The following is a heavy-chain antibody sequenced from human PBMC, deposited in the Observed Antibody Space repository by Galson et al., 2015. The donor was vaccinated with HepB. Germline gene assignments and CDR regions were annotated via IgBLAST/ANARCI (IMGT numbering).Heavy chain of an antibody. V-gene: IGHV1-8*01. D-gene: IGHD4-23*01. CDR2: MNPNTGNT. J-gene: IGHJ5*02. Sequence: SVKVSCKASGYTFTSYDLNWVRQATGQEPEWMGWMNPNTGNTGYAQKFQGRVTLTRNSAISTAYMELGSLTSEDTAVYYCARDCGGNSGWFDPWGQGTLVTVSS. CDR1: GYTFTSYD. CDR3: ARDCGGNSGWFDP.